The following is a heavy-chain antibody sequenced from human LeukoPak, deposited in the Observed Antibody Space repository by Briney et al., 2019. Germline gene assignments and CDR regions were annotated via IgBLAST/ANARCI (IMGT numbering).Heavy chain of an antibody. CDR1: VADFSTST. J-gene: IGHJ4*02. D-gene: IGHD3-10*01. CDR3: ARQFKERLFFGATGAFDY. V-gene: IGHV1-69*01. CDR2: ILP. Sequence: SVKVSCRASVADFSTSTITWVRQAPAQGLELMGEILPKFQGRITFTADDSTSTAYMELSSLRSEDTAIYFCARQFKERLFFGATGAFDYWGQGTLVTVSS.